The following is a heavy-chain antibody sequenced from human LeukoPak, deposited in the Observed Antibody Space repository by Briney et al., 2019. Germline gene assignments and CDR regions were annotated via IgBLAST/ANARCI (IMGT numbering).Heavy chain of an antibody. CDR1: GFTFSNYG. Sequence: GGSLRLSCAASGFTFSNYGMHWVRQAPGKGLEWVAVISYDGSNKYYADSVKGRFTISRDNSKNTLYLQMNSLRAEDTAVYYCAKEHSLWFGEQYFDYWGQGTLVTVSS. D-gene: IGHD3-10*01. J-gene: IGHJ4*02. CDR3: AKEHSLWFGEQYFDY. CDR2: ISYDGSNK. V-gene: IGHV3-30*18.